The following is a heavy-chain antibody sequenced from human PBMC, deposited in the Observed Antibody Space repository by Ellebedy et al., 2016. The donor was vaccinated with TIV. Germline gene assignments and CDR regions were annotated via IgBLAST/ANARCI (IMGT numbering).Heavy chain of an antibody. D-gene: IGHD2-8*01. J-gene: IGHJ4*02. V-gene: IGHV3-30-3*01. CDR3: ARPFLMVDAPFDS. Sequence: GESLKISCAASGFTFSSYAMHWVRQAPGKGLEWVAIISYDGSNKYSADSVKGRFTISRDNSKNTLYLKLNSLRVEDTAVYYCARPFLMVDAPFDSWGQGTLVTFSS. CDR2: ISYDGSNK. CDR1: GFTFSSYA.